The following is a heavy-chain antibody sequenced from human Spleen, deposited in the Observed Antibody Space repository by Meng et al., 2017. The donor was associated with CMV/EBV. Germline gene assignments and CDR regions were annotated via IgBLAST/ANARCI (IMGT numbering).Heavy chain of an antibody. CDR1: GYTFTGYY. J-gene: IGHJ5*02. V-gene: IGHV1-2*02. D-gene: IGHD2-21*02. CDR3: ARGGAFHIVVVTAIRWFDP. CDR2: INPNSGGT. Sequence: GQLVQSGAEVKKPGASVKVSCKASGYTFTGYYMHWVRQAPGQGLEWMGWINPNSGGTNYAQKFQGRVTMTRDTSISTAYMELSRLRSDDTAVYYCARGGAFHIVVVTAIRWFDPWGQGTLVTVSS.